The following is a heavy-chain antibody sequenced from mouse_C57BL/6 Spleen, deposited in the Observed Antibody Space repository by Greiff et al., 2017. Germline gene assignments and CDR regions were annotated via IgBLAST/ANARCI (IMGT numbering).Heavy chain of an antibody. Sequence: QVQLQQSGAELAKPGASVKLSCKASGYTFTSYWMHWVKQRPGQGLEWIGYINPSSGYTKYNQKFKDKATLTADKSSSTAYMQRSSLTDEDSAVYYCARESSYWYFDVWGTGTTVTVSS. V-gene: IGHV1-7*01. J-gene: IGHJ1*03. CDR2: INPSSGYT. CDR3: ARESSYWYFDV. CDR1: GYTFTSYW.